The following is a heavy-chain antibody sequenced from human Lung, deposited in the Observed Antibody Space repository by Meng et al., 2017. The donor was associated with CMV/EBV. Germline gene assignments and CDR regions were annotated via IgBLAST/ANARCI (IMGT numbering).Heavy chain of an antibody. CDR3: ARGDYYDSSGYYLNFYWFDP. D-gene: IGHD3-22*01. CDR1: TGYY. Sequence: TGYYMHWVRQAPGQGLEWMGWINPNSGGTNYAQKSQGRVTMTRDTSISTAYMELSRLRSDDTAVYYCARGDYYDSSGYYLNFYWFDPWGQGTLVTVSS. J-gene: IGHJ5*02. CDR2: INPNSGGT. V-gene: IGHV1-2*02.